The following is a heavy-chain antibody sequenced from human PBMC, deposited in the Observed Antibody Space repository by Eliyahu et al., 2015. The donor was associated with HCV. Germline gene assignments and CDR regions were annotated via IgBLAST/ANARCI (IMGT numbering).Heavy chain of an antibody. D-gene: IGHD6-19*01. Sequence: QVQLQESGPGLVKPSETLSLTCTVSGGSITSYYWXWIRQPPGKGLEWIAYIHYSGSTNYNPSLKSRVTISVDTSKNQFSLNLTSVTAADTAVYYCASGGGGIAVAGTGGWFDPWGQGTLVTVSS. CDR3: ASGGGGIAVAGTGGWFDP. V-gene: IGHV4-59*01. CDR1: GGSITSYY. J-gene: IGHJ5*02. CDR2: IHYSGST.